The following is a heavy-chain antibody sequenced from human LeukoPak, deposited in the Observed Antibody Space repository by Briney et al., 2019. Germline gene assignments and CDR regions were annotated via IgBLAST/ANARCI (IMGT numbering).Heavy chain of an antibody. J-gene: IGHJ3*02. V-gene: IGHV4-39*01. D-gene: IGHD3-9*01. CDR2: IYYSGST. CDR3: ARHVFGYYDILTGYPGAFDI. CDR1: GGSISSSSYY. Sequence: SETLSLTCTVSGGSISSSSYYWGWIRQSPGKGLEWIGSIYYSGSTYYNPSLKSRVTISVDTSKNQFSLKLSSVTAADTAVYYCARHVFGYYDILTGYPGAFDIWGQGTMVTVSS.